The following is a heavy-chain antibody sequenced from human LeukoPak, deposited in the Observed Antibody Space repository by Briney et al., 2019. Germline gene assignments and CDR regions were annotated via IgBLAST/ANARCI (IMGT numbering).Heavy chain of an antibody. V-gene: IGHV4-34*01. CDR1: GGSFSGYY. Sequence: SETLSLTCAVYGGSFSGYYWSWIRQPPGKGLEWIGEINHSGSTNYNPSLKSRVTISVDTSKNQFSLKLSSVTAADTAVYYCASRNYYRAFDIWGQGTMVTVSS. J-gene: IGHJ3*02. D-gene: IGHD1-7*01. CDR2: INHSGST. CDR3: ASRNYYRAFDI.